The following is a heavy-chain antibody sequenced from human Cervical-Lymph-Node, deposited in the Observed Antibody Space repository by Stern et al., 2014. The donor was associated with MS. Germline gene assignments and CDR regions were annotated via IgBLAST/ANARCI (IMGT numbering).Heavy chain of an antibody. CDR1: GGNLSNYA. V-gene: IGHV1-69*06. J-gene: IGHJ4*02. Sequence: DQLVESGTEVKKPGSSVKVSCKASGGNLSNYAISWLRQAPGEGLEWIGGTLPLFNTAKYAKKFQGRIKITAEKATSTIYMELSNLISEDTAVDYCARDPPEIMPSREGGDYWGQGTLVTVSS. D-gene: IGHD1-14*01. CDR3: ARDPPEIMPSREGGDY. CDR2: TLPLFNTA.